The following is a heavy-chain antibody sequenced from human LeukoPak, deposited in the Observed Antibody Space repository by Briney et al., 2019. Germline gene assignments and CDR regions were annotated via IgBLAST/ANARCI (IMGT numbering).Heavy chain of an antibody. V-gene: IGHV3-30*04. CDR3: AKGHDYGDYGGFQH. Sequence: GGSLRLSCAASGFTFSSYVMHWVRQAPGKGLEWVAIISYDGSNEYYADSVKGRFTISRDNSKNTLYLQMNSLRAEDTAVYYCAKGHDYGDYGGFQHWGQGTLVTVSS. J-gene: IGHJ1*01. CDR1: GFTFSSYV. CDR2: ISYDGSNE. D-gene: IGHD4-17*01.